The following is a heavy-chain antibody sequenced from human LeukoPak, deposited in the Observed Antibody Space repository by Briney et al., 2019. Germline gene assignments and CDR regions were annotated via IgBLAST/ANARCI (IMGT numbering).Heavy chain of an antibody. V-gene: IGHV3-21*01. J-gene: IGHJ4*02. CDR2: ISSSSAYI. D-gene: IGHD3-3*01. CDR1: GFIFTSYN. Sequence: GGSLRLSCAASGFIFTSYNMNWVRQAPGKGLEWVSSISSSSAYIYYADSVRGRFTISRDNAKNSLYLQMNGLRAEDTALYYCARSYDFWKEVYFDFWGQGMLVTVSS. CDR3: ARSYDFWKEVYFDF.